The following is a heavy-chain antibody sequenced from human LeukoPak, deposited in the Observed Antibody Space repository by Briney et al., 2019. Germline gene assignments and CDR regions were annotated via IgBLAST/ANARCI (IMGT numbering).Heavy chain of an antibody. CDR2: IYYDGST. Sequence: SETLSLTCTVSGDSISSYYWNWIRQPAGKGLEWIGTIYYDGSTYHNPSLKSRVTISVDASKNQFSLKLRSVTAADTAVYYCTRDRQLEWFYLWGQGTLVTVSS. CDR1: GDSISSYY. D-gene: IGHD3-10*01. CDR3: TRDRQLEWFYL. J-gene: IGHJ5*01. V-gene: IGHV4-59*12.